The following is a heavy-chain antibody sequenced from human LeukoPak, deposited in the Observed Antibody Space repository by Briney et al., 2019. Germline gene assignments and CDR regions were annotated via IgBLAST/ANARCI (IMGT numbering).Heavy chain of an antibody. D-gene: IGHD6-13*01. CDR2: IGGSGGST. CDR1: GFTFSSYA. J-gene: IGHJ6*02. CDR3: AKDEAPAAGSWNYYYGMDV. Sequence: PGGCLRLSCVASGFTFSSYAMSWVRQAPGKGLEWVSAIGGSGGSTYYADSVKGRFTVSRDDFKNTLYLQMNSLRVEDTAVYYCAKDEAPAAGSWNYYYGMDVWGQGTTVTVSS. V-gene: IGHV3-23*01.